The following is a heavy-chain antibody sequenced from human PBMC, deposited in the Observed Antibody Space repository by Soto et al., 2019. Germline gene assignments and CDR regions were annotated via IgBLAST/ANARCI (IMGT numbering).Heavy chain of an antibody. J-gene: IGHJ4*02. CDR1: GFTFSNYW. CDR2: IKQDGTEK. Sequence: EVQLVESGGGLVQPGGSLRLSCAGSGFTFSNYWMSWVRQAPGQGLEWVANIKQDGTEKYYVDYVKGRFTISRDNAKNSVFLQMNSLRADDTAVYYCARPLGYCSGTSCYPFDRWGQGTRVTVSS. D-gene: IGHD2-2*01. CDR3: ARPLGYCSGTSCYPFDR. V-gene: IGHV3-7*01.